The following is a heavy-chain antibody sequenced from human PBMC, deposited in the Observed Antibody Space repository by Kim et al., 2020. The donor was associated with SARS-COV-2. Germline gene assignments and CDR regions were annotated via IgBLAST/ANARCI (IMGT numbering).Heavy chain of an antibody. Sequence: AKGRFTITRDNSKNTLYLQMTSLRAEDTAVYYCATLGGVTMVRGVISVYWGQGTLVTVSP. V-gene: IGHV3-30*04. CDR3: ATLGGVTMVRGVISVY. J-gene: IGHJ4*02. D-gene: IGHD3-10*01.